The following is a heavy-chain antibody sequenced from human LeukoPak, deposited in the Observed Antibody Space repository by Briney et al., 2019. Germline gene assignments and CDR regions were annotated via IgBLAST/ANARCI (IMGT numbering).Heavy chain of an antibody. J-gene: IGHJ5*02. CDR1: GGSISSYY. D-gene: IGHD2-15*01. CDR3: ARTKRYCSGGSCYGNWFDP. CDR2: IYYSVTT. V-gene: IGHV4-59*01. Sequence: SETLSLTCTVSGGSISSYYWSWIRQPPGKGGEGSGYIYYSVTTNYNPSLKSRVTISVDTSKNQFSLKLSSVTAADTAVYYCARTKRYCSGGSCYGNWFDPWGQGTLVTVSS.